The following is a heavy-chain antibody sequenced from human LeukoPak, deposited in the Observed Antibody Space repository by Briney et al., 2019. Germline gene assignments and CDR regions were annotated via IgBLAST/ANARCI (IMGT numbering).Heavy chain of an antibody. D-gene: IGHD6-13*01. Sequence: PGGSLRLSCAASGFTFSSYWMSSVRQAPGKGLEWVANIKQDGSEKYYVDSVKGRFTISRDNAKNSLYLQMNSLRAEDTAVYYCARDMRAAAANRYYCYGMDVWGQGTTVTVSS. V-gene: IGHV3-7*01. CDR3: ARDMRAAAANRYYCYGMDV. CDR2: IKQDGSEK. J-gene: IGHJ6*02. CDR1: GFTFSSYW.